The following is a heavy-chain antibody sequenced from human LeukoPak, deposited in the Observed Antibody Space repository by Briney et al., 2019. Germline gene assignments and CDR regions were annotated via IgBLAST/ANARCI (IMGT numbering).Heavy chain of an antibody. Sequence: GRSLRLSCAASGFTFDDYAMHWVRQAPGKGLEWVSGISWNSDSIDYADSVEGRFTISRDNAKNSLYLQMNSLRADDMALYYCAKGGGSTLIAVAGISFDNWGQGTLVTVSS. CDR1: GFTFDDYA. D-gene: IGHD6-19*01. CDR2: ISWNSDSI. CDR3: AKGGGSTLIAVAGISFDN. V-gene: IGHV3-9*03. J-gene: IGHJ4*02.